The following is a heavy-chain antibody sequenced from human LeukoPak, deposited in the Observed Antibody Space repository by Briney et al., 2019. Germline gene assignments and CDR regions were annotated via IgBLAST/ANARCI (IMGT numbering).Heavy chain of an antibody. V-gene: IGHV1-2*02. J-gene: IGHJ5*02. CDR3: ARASGSYSWFDP. CDR1: GYIFTGYY. CDR2: INPNSGGT. D-gene: IGHD1-26*01. Sequence: ASVKVSCKTSGYIFTGYYMHWVRQAPRQGLEWMGWINPNSGGTNYAQKFQGRVTITADKSTSTAYMELSGLRSEDTAVYYCARASGSYSWFDPWGQGTLVTVSS.